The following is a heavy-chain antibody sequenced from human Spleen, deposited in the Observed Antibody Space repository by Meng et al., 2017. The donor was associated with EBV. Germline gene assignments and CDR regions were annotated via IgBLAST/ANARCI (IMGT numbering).Heavy chain of an antibody. Sequence: QGQLVKSGSNFKKPGTSVKVSCKAPGYSFTNYALNWVRQAPGQGLEWMGWINTKTENPMYAQGFIRRFVFSLDTSVSTAYLQLNALKAEDTAVYYCARERELSVDYWGQGTLVTVSS. CDR3: ARERELSVDY. D-gene: IGHD1-26*01. CDR1: GYSFTNYA. CDR2: INTKTENP. V-gene: IGHV7-4-1*02. J-gene: IGHJ4*02.